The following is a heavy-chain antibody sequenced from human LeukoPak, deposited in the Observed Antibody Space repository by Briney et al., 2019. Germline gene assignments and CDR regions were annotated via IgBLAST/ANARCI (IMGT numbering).Heavy chain of an antibody. CDR1: GFTFSSYA. CDR2: ISYDGSNK. J-gene: IGHJ6*03. D-gene: IGHD3-9*01. V-gene: IGHV3-30-3*01. CDR3: ARDGGQGYFDWLLSGYYYYYMDV. Sequence: GGSLRLSCAASGFTFSSYAMHWVRQAPAKGLEWVAVISYDGSNKYYADSVKGRFTISRDNSKNTLYLQMNSRRAEDTAVYYCARDGGQGYFDWLLSGYYYYYMDVWGKGTTVTVSS.